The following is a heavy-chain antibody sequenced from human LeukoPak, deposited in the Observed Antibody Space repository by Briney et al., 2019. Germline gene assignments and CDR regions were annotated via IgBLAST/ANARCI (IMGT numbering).Heavy chain of an antibody. D-gene: IGHD6-19*01. Sequence: GRSLRLSCAASGFTFDDYAMHWVRQAPGKGLEWVSGISWNSGSIAYVGSVKGRFTISRDNAKNSLYLQMSSLRVEDMALYYCAKASTRSFTSGWHGDAFDIWGQGTMVTVSS. V-gene: IGHV3-9*03. CDR2: ISWNSGSI. CDR1: GFTFDDYA. J-gene: IGHJ3*02. CDR3: AKASTRSFTSGWHGDAFDI.